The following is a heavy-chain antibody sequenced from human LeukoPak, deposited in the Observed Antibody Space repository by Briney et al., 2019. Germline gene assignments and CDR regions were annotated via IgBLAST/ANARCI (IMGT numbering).Heavy chain of an antibody. CDR3: ARGGTLTLEPHTVDY. J-gene: IGHJ4*02. V-gene: IGHV1-18*01. Sequence: GASVKVSCKAPGYTFTSYGISWVRQAPGQGLEWMGWISAYNGNTNYAQKLQGRVTMTTDTSTSTAYMELRSLRSDDTAVYYCARGGTLTLEPHTVDYWGQGTLVTVSS. D-gene: IGHD1-1*01. CDR1: GYTFTSYG. CDR2: ISAYNGNT.